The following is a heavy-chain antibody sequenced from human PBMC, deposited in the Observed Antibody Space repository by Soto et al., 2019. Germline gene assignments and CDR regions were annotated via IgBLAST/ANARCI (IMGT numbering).Heavy chain of an antibody. CDR3: ARQGYYSGWYDRNGFDF. J-gene: IGHJ3*01. CDR1: GFTFSSYG. Sequence: GGSLRLSCVASGFTFSSYGMHWVRQAPGKGLEWVAVIWYDGSNIYYADSVKGRFTISRDNSKNTLYLQMNSLRAEDTAVYYCARQGYYSGWYDRNGFDFWGQGTMVTVSS. CDR2: IWYDGSNI. D-gene: IGHD6-19*01. V-gene: IGHV3-33*01.